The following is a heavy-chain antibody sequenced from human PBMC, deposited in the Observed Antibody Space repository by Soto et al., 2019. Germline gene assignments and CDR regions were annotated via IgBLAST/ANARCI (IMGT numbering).Heavy chain of an antibody. CDR2: IKSDGTVT. CDR3: ARENYDFWSGYYLDY. CDR1: GITFSTYR. D-gene: IGHD3-3*01. J-gene: IGHJ4*02. Sequence: EVQLVESGGGLVQPGGSLRFSCVVSGITFSTYRMHWVRQAPGKGLVWVSHIKSDGTVTHYTDSVRGRFIISRDNAKNTLFLQMNSLRAEDTAVYYCARENYDFWSGYYLDYWGQGTLVTVSS. V-gene: IGHV3-74*01.